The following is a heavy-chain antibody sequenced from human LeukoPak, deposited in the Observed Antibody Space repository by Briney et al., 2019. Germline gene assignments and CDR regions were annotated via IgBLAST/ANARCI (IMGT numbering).Heavy chain of an antibody. V-gene: IGHV1-2*02. J-gene: IGHJ4*02. D-gene: IGHD1-1*01. CDR1: GYTVTGYY. CDR2: INPNSGGT. Sequence: GASVKVSCKASGYTVTGYYMHWVRQAPGHGLEWMGWINPNSGGTNYAQKFQGRVTMTRDTSISTAYMELSRRRSDDTAVYYCARDLGYNWNDGGFDYWGQGTLVTVSS. CDR3: ARDLGYNWNDGGFDY.